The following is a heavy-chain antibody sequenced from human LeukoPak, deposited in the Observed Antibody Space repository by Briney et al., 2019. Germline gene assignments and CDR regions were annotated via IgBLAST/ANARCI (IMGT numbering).Heavy chain of an antibody. D-gene: IGHD5-12*01. CDR2: ITSSSSYI. CDR1: GFTFSSYG. Sequence: GGSLRLSCAASGFTFSSYGMHWVRQAPGKGLEWVSSITSSSSYIYYADSVKGRFTISRDNSKNTLYLQMNSPRAEDTAVYYCARGPSGYHNAGGQGTLVTVSS. V-gene: IGHV3-21*01. J-gene: IGHJ4*02. CDR3: ARGPSGYHNA.